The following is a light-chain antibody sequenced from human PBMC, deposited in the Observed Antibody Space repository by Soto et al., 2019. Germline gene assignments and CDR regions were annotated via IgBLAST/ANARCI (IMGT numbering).Light chain of an antibody. CDR2: GAS. CDR3: QQYGSSPQT. CDR1: QSVITY. Sequence: EIVLTQSPGTLSLSPGERATLSCRASQSVITYLAWYQHKPGQAPRLLIYGASSRATGISDRFSGSGSGTDFTLTISRLEPEDFAVYYCQQYGSSPQTFGQGTKVEIK. J-gene: IGKJ1*01. V-gene: IGKV3-20*01.